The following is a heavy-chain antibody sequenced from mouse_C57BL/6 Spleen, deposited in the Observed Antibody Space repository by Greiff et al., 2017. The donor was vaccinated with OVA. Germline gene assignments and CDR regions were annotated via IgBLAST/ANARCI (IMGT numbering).Heavy chain of an antibody. V-gene: IGHV5-16*01. D-gene: IGHD1-1*01. CDR2: INYDGSST. CDR3: ARERAYGGFAY. J-gene: IGHJ3*01. Sequence: EVMLVESEGGLVQPGSSMKLSCTASGFTFSDYYMAWVRQVPEKGLEWVANINYDGSSTYYLDSLKSRFIISRDNAKNILYLQMSSLKSEDTATYYCARERAYGGFAYWGQGTLVTVSA. CDR1: GFTFSDYY.